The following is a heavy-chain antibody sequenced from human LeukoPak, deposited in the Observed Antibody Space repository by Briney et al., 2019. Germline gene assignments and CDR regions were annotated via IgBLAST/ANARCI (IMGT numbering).Heavy chain of an antibody. V-gene: IGHV3-11*04. CDR2: ISSSGTTI. CDR1: GFTFSDYY. Sequence: GGSLRLSCAASGFTFSDYYMSWIRQAPGKGLEWVSYISSSGTTIYYAASVKGRFTISRDNAKNSLYLQINSLRAEDTAVYYCARPACSAGSCYGNFQHWGQGTVVTVSS. D-gene: IGHD2-15*01. CDR3: ARPACSAGSCYGNFQH. J-gene: IGHJ1*01.